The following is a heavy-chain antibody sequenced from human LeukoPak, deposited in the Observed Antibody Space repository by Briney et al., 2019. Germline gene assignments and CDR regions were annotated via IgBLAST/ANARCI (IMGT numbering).Heavy chain of an antibody. CDR1: GYNFTTYG. CDR2: ISTYNGHR. D-gene: IGHD1-26*01. CDR3: ARIGRASWYFDY. V-gene: IGHV1-18*01. J-gene: IGHJ4*02. Sequence: ASVKVSCKASGYNFTTYGLTWVRQAPGQGLEWMGWISTYNGHRNYAQKFQGRVTMTTDTSTRTAYMELKSLTSDDTAVYYCARIGRASWYFDYWAREPWSPSPQ.